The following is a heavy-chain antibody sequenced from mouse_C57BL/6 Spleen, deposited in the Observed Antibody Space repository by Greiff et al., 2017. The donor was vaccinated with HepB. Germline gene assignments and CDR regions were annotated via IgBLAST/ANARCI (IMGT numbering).Heavy chain of an antibody. D-gene: IGHD1-1*01. V-gene: IGHV5-16*01. CDR1: GFTFSDYY. CDR3: ARAEEAYYGSSYWYFDV. CDR2: INYDGSST. J-gene: IGHJ1*03. Sequence: EVKLVESEGGLVQPGSSMKLSCTASGFTFSDYYMAWVRQVPEKGLEWVANINYDGSSTYYLDSLKSRFIISRDNAKNILYLQMSSLKSEDTATYYCARAEEAYYGSSYWYFDVWGTGTTVTVSS.